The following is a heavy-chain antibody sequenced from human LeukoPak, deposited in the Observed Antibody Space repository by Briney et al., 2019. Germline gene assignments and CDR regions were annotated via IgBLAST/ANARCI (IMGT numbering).Heavy chain of an antibody. CDR3: AAKFGDFDY. CDR2: IVVGSGNT. V-gene: IGHV1-58*02. D-gene: IGHD3-10*01. CDR1: GFSFTRSA. J-gene: IGHJ4*02. Sequence: PVKVSCKASGFSFTRSAMQWVRQARGQRLEWIGWIVVGSGNTNYAQKFQERVTITRDMSTSTAYMELSSLRSEDTAVYYCAAKFGDFDYWGQGTLVTVSS.